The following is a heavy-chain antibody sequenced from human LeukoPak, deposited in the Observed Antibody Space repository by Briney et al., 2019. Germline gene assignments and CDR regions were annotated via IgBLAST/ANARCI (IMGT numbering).Heavy chain of an antibody. Sequence: GGSVRLSCVASGFTFSRYGMDWVRQAPGKGLEWVAFIRYDGTNKYYAGSVKGRFTISRDNSKNTLYLQMNSLRAEDTAVYYCAKTTSGWFVDAFDIWGQGTMVTVSS. D-gene: IGHD6-19*01. CDR3: AKTTSGWFVDAFDI. CDR1: GFTFSRYG. CDR2: IRYDGTNK. V-gene: IGHV3-30*02. J-gene: IGHJ3*02.